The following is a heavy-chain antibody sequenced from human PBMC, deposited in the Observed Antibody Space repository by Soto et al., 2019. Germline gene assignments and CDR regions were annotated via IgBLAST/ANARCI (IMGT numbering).Heavy chain of an antibody. D-gene: IGHD1-26*01. CDR3: VKGRGSYLVYFGLAV. Sequence: EVQLVESGGGLVQPGRSLRLSCVASGFTFDDYAMHWVRQTPGKGLEWVSSIDWNGGSTAYADSVKGRFTISRDNARNSLYMQMNSLRPEDTALYYCVKGRGSYLVYFGLAVWGQGTTVTVYS. V-gene: IGHV3-9*01. CDR2: IDWNGGST. CDR1: GFTFDDYA. J-gene: IGHJ6*02.